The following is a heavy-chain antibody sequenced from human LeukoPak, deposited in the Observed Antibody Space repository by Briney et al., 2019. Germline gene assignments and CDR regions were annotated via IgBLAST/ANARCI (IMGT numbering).Heavy chain of an antibody. Sequence: SETLSLTCAVSGGSISSSNWWSWVRQPPGKGLEWIGGIYHSGSTNYNPSLKSRVTISVDTSKNQFSLKLSSVTAADTAVYYCARVGPSMVRGRHYYYMDVWGKGTTVTISS. D-gene: IGHD3-10*01. V-gene: IGHV4-4*02. CDR2: IYHSGST. CDR1: GGSISSSNW. J-gene: IGHJ6*03. CDR3: ARVGPSMVRGRHYYYMDV.